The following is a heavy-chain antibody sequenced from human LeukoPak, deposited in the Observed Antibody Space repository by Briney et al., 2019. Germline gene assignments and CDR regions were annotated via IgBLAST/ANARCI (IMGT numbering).Heavy chain of an antibody. Sequence: PGGSLRLSCAASGFTFDDYAMHWVRQAPGKGLEWVSGISWNSGSIGYADSVKGRFTISRDNAKNSLYLQMNSLRAEDTALYYCAKSYYDSNWVAYYYGMDVWGQGTTVTVSS. CDR1: GFTFDDYA. CDR2: ISWNSGSI. D-gene: IGHD3-22*01. J-gene: IGHJ6*02. V-gene: IGHV3-9*01. CDR3: AKSYYDSNWVAYYYGMDV.